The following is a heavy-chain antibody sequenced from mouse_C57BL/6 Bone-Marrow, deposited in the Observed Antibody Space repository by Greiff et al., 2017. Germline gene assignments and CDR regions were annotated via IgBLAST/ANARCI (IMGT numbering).Heavy chain of an antibody. J-gene: IGHJ4*01. V-gene: IGHV1-85*01. Sequence: QVTLKESGPELVKPGASVKLSCKASGYTFTSYDINWVKQRPGQGLEWIGWIYPRDGSTKYNEKFKGKATLTVDTSSSTAYTELHSLTSEDSAVYFCARDLTTVVANYAMDYWGQGTSVTVSS. D-gene: IGHD1-1*01. CDR3: ARDLTTVVANYAMDY. CDR2: IYPRDGST. CDR1: GYTFTSYD.